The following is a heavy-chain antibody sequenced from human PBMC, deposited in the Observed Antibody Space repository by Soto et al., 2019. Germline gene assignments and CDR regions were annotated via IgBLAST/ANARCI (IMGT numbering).Heavy chain of an antibody. CDR1: WFSLTNTRMG. V-gene: IGHV2-26*01. Sequence: QVTLKESGPVLVKPTETLTLTCTVSWFSLTNTRMGVSWIRQPPGKALEWLAHIFSNDEKSYSTSLKSRLTISKASYKSQVVLTMTNMDPVDTATYYGARMWNRWEHYYYYGTDVWGQWTTVTVSS. J-gene: IGHJ6*02. CDR3: ARMWNRWEHYYYYGTDV. CDR2: IFSNDEK. D-gene: IGHD1-26*01.